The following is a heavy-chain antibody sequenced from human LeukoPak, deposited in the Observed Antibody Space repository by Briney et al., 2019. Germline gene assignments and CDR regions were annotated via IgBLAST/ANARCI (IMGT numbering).Heavy chain of an antibody. V-gene: IGHV3-7*01. CDR2: IKQDGSEK. Sequence: GGSLRLSCAASGFTFSSYSMNWVRQAPGKGLEWVANIKQDGSEKYYVDSVKGRFTISRDNAKNSLYLQMNSLRAEDTAVYYCARDGGFDFWSGYYRGVDYWGQGTLVTVSS. D-gene: IGHD3-3*01. CDR3: ARDGGFDFWSGYYRGVDY. J-gene: IGHJ4*02. CDR1: GFTFSSYS.